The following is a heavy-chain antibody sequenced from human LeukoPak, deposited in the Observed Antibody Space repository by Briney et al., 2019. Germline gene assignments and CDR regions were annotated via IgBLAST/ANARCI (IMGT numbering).Heavy chain of an antibody. CDR1: GGSISSGSYY. CDR2: IYNNGNI. CDR3: IGLPEYYYYMDV. Sequence: PSETLSLTCTVSGGSISSGSYYWRWIRQPAGKGLEWIGRIYNNGNINYNSSLRSRVTISVDTSKNQFSLKLSSVTAADTAVYYCIGLPEYYYYMDVWGKGTTVTVSS. J-gene: IGHJ6*03. V-gene: IGHV4-61*02. D-gene: IGHD5-18*01.